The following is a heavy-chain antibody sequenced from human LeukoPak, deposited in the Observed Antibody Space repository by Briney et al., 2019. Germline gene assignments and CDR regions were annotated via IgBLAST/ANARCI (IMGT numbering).Heavy chain of an antibody. Sequence: SETLSLTCAVYGGSFSGYYWSWIRQPPGKGLEWIGEINHSGSTNYKPSLKSRVTISVDTSKNQFPLKLSSVTAADTAVYYCARGRFLDAFDIWGQGTMVTVSS. V-gene: IGHV4-34*01. J-gene: IGHJ3*02. CDR3: ARGRFLDAFDI. D-gene: IGHD3-3*01. CDR2: INHSGST. CDR1: GGSFSGYY.